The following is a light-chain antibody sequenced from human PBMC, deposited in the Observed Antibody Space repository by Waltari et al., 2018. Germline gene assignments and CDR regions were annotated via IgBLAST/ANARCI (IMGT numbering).Light chain of an antibody. Sequence: EIVMTQSPATLSVSPRERATLSCRARQNIRSNLAWYRQKPGQAPRLLIYGASFRATGIPARISGSGSGTEFTLTISSLQSEDFAVYFCQQYDNWPPITFGQGTKLEIK. J-gene: IGKJ2*01. CDR2: GAS. CDR3: QQYDNWPPIT. CDR1: QNIRSN. V-gene: IGKV3-15*01.